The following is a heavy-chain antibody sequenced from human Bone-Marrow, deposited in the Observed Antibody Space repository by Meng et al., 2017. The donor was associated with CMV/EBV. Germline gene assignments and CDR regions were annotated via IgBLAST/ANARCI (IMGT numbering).Heavy chain of an antibody. Sequence: GGSLRLSCAASGFTFDDYAMHWARQAPGKGLEWVSGISWNSGSIGYADSVKGRFTISRDNAKNSLYLQMNSLRAEDTALYYCAKCSGSYFSGCGMDVWGQGTTVTISS. V-gene: IGHV3-9*01. CDR2: ISWNSGSI. CDR3: AKCSGSYFSGCGMDV. D-gene: IGHD1-26*01. J-gene: IGHJ6*02. CDR1: GFTFDDYA.